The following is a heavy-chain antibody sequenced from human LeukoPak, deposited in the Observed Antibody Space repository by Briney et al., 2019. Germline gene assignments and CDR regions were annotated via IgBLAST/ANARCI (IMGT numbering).Heavy chain of an antibody. J-gene: IGHJ6*02. CDR1: GYTFTSYG. D-gene: IGHD2-2*02. CDR3: ARDEAPGYCSSTSCYTPYYYYYGMDV. CDR2: ISAYNGNT. Sequence: ASVKVSCKASGYTFTSYGISWVRQAPGQGLEWMGWISAYNGNTNYAQKLQGRVTMTRDTSTSTVYMELSSLRSEDTAVYYCARDEAPGYCSSTSCYTPYYYYYGMDVWGQGTTVTVSS. V-gene: IGHV1-18*01.